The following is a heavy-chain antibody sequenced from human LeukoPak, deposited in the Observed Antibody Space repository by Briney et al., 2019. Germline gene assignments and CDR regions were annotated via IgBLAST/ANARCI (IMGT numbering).Heavy chain of an antibody. D-gene: IGHD3-22*01. V-gene: IGHV3-20*04. Sequence: GGSLRLSCAASGFTFSSYTMNWLRQAPGKGLEWVSGINWNGGSTGYADSVKGRFTISRDNAKNSLYLQMNSLRAEDTALYYCARRPYYYDSSGYYYFDYWGQGTLVTVSS. CDR3: ARRPYYYDSSGYYYFDY. J-gene: IGHJ4*02. CDR2: INWNGGST. CDR1: GFTFSSYT.